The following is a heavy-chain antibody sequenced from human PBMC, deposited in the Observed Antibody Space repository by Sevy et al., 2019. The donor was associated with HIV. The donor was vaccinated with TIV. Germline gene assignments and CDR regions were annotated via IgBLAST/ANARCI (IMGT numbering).Heavy chain of an antibody. CDR2: IYTSGST. CDR3: ARVGGRFGELFLDYYYGMDV. CDR1: GGSISSYY. D-gene: IGHD3-10*01. V-gene: IGHV4-4*07. J-gene: IGHJ6*02. Sequence: SETLSLTCTVSGGSISSYYWSWIRQPAGKGLEWIGRIYTSGSTNYNPSLKSRVTMSVDTSKNQFSLKLSSVTAADTAGYYCARVGGRFGELFLDYYYGMDVWGQGTTVTVSS.